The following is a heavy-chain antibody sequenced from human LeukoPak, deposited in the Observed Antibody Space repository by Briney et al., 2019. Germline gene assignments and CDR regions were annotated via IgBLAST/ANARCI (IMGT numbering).Heavy chain of an antibody. V-gene: IGHV4-59*11. J-gene: IGHJ6*03. CDR1: GGSISSHY. CDR3: VRDNYYDSSGYYYGDTGYYYYYMDV. CDR2: IYYSGST. Sequence: SETLSLTCTVSGGSISSHYWSWIRQPPGKGLEWIGYIYYSGSTNYNPSLKSRVTISVDTSKNQFSLKLSSVTAADTAVYYCVRDNYYDSSGYYYGDTGYYYYYMDVWGKGTTVTVSS. D-gene: IGHD3-22*01.